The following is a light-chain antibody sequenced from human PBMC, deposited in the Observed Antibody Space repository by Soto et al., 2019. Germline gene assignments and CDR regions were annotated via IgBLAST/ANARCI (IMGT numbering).Light chain of an antibody. V-gene: IGKV3-20*01. CDR3: QKYGGSPLVT. Sequence: EIVLTQSPGTLSLSPGERATLSCRASQSVGSRFLAWYQQKPGQAPRLLMYGASSRATGIPDRFSGTGSGTDFTLTISRLEPEDFAVYYCQKYGGSPLVTFGPGTKVEVK. CDR1: QSVGSRF. CDR2: GAS. J-gene: IGKJ3*01.